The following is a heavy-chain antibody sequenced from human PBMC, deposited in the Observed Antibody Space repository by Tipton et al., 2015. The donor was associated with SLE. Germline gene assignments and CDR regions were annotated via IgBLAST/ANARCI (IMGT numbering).Heavy chain of an antibody. V-gene: IGHV4-34*01. Sequence: TLSLTCAVYGGSFSGYYWSWVRQPPGKGLEWIGEINHIGSTNYNPSLKSRVTVSVDTSKNQVSLKLSSVTAADTAVYYCARMDIVVVPAAIPDAFDIWGQGTMVTVSS. CDR3: ARMDIVVVPAAIPDAFDI. D-gene: IGHD2-2*02. J-gene: IGHJ3*02. CDR2: INHIGST. CDR1: GGSFSGYY.